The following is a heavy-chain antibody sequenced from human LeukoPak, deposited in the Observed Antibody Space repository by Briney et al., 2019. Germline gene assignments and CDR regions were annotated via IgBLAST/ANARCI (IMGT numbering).Heavy chain of an antibody. J-gene: IGHJ4*02. D-gene: IGHD3-10*01. CDR1: GFRFNTYW. CDR3: ATRRFGELTY. CDR2: IKQDGSEK. Sequence: GGSLRLSCAASGFRFNTYWMSWVRQAPGKGLEWVANIKQDGSEKYYVDSVKGRFTISRDNAKNSLYLQMNSLRAEDTAVYYCATRRFGELTYWGQGTLVTVSS. V-gene: IGHV3-7*01.